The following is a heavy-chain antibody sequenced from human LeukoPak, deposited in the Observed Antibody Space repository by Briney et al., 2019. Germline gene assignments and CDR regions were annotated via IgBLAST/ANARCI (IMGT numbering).Heavy chain of an antibody. Sequence: ASVKVSCKASGYTFTSYYMHWVRQAPGQGLEWMGLINPTGGSTGYAQKFQGRVTMTRDTSTSTAYMELRSLRSDDTAVYYCAREWPVRGVITFDYWGQGTLVTVSS. CDR3: AREWPVRGVITFDY. V-gene: IGHV1-46*01. J-gene: IGHJ4*02. CDR1: GYTFTSYY. CDR2: INPTGGST. D-gene: IGHD3-10*01.